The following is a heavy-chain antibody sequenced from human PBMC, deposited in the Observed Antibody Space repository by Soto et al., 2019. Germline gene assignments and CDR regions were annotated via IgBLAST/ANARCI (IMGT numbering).Heavy chain of an antibody. Sequence: QVQLVESGGGVVQPGRSLRLSCAASGFTFSSYGMHWVRQAPGKGLEWVAVISYDGSNKYYADSVKGRFTISRDNSKNTLYLQMNSLRAEDTAVYYCAKTVAGHFDYGGQGTLVTVSA. CDR2: ISYDGSNK. J-gene: IGHJ4*02. V-gene: IGHV3-30*18. CDR3: AKTVAGHFDY. CDR1: GFTFSSYG. D-gene: IGHD6-19*01.